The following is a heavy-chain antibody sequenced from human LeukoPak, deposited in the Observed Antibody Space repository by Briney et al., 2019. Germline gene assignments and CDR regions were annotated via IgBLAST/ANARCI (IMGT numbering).Heavy chain of an antibody. Sequence: QPGGSLRLSCAASGFTFDDYAIHWFRQAPGKGLEWVSGISWNSGSIGYADSVKGRFTISRDNAKNSLYLQMNSLRAEDTALYYCAKVMVRVTTSYYFDYWGQGTLVTVSS. V-gene: IGHV3-9*01. CDR1: GFTFDDYA. J-gene: IGHJ4*01. CDR3: AKVMVRVTTSYYFDY. D-gene: IGHD2-8*01. CDR2: ISWNSGSI.